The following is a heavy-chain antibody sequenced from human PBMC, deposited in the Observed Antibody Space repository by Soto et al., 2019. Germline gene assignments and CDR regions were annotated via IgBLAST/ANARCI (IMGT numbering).Heavy chain of an antibody. CDR1: GGTFSSYA. CDR2: IIPIFGTA. Sequence: GASVKVSCKASGGTFSSYAISWVRQAPGQGLEWMGGIIPIFGTANYAQKFQGRVTITADESTSTAYMELSSLRSEDTAVYYCARAPGRYSSGWSNVLNFDYWGQGTLVTVSS. J-gene: IGHJ4*02. CDR3: ARAPGRYSSGWSNVLNFDY. V-gene: IGHV1-69*13. D-gene: IGHD6-19*01.